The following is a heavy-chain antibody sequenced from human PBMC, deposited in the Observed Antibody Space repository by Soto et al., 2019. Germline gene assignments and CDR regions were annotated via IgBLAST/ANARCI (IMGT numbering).Heavy chain of an antibody. CDR1: GYSFTSYW. V-gene: IGHV5-10-1*01. Sequence: PGESLKISCKGSGYSFTSYWITWVRQMPGKGLEWMGRIDPRDSYSSYSPSFQGHVTMSADKSISTAYLQWSSLMASDTAMYYCARTYCSGSGSYYIFDYWGRGTLVTVSS. J-gene: IGHJ4*02. CDR2: IDPRDSYS. CDR3: ARTYCSGSGSYYIFDY. D-gene: IGHD3-10*01.